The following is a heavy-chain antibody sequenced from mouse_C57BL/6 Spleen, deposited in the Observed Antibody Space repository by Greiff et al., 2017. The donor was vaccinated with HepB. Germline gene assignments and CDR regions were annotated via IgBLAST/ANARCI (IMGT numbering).Heavy chain of an antibody. D-gene: IGHD1-1*01. CDR1: GYAFSSSW. J-gene: IGHJ3*01. CDR3: ARSLYYGSSYEAWFAY. V-gene: IGHV1-82*01. CDR2: IYPGDGDT. Sequence: QVQLQQSGPELVKPGASVKISCKASGYAFSSSWMNWVKQRPGKGLEWIGRIYPGDGDTNYNGKFKGKATLTADKSSSTAYMQLSSLTSEDSAVYFCARSLYYGSSYEAWFAYWGQGTLVTVSA.